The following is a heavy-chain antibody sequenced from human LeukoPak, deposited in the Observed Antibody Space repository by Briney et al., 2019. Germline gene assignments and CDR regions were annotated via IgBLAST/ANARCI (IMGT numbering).Heavy chain of an antibody. CDR3: AKVIPYYDILTGPFDY. Sequence: GGSLRLSCAASGFTFSSYAMSWVRQAPGKGLEWVSAISGSGGSTYYADSVKGRFTISRDNSKNTLYLQMNSLRAEDTAVYYCAKVIPYYDILTGPFDYWGQGTLVTVSS. D-gene: IGHD3-9*01. V-gene: IGHV3-23*01. CDR2: ISGSGGST. J-gene: IGHJ4*02. CDR1: GFTFSSYA.